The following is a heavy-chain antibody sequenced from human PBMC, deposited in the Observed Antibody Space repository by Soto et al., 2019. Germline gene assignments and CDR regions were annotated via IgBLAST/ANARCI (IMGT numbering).Heavy chain of an antibody. CDR3: ASGDPNGRYFDL. V-gene: IGHV4-34*01. CDR1: GGSFSGYY. J-gene: IGHJ2*01. Sequence: QVQLQQWGAGLLKPSETLSLTCAVYGGSFSGYYWSWIRQPPGKGLEWIGEINHSGSTNYNPSLKSRVTISVDTSKNQFSLKLSSVTAADTAVYYCASGDPNGRYFDLWGRGTLVTVSS. D-gene: IGHD1-26*01. CDR2: INHSGST.